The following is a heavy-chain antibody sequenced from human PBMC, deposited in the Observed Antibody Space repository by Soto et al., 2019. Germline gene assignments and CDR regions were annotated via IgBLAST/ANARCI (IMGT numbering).Heavy chain of an antibody. CDR1: GYTFTSYG. CDR3: ARDHGSGSYYYGMDV. D-gene: IGHD3-10*01. J-gene: IGHJ6*02. V-gene: IGHV1-18*01. CDR2: ISAYNGNT. Sequence: ASVKVSCKASGYTFTSYGISWVRQAPGQGLEWMEWISAYNGNTNYAQKLQGRVTMTTDTSTSTAYMELRSLRSDDTAVYYCARDHGSGSYYYGMDVWGQGTTVTVSS.